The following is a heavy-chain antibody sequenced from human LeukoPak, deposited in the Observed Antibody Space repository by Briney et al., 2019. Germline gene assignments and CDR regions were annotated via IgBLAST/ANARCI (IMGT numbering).Heavy chain of an antibody. CDR1: GGSFSGYY. CDR2: INHSGST. Sequence: PSETLSLTCAVYGGSFSGYYWSWIRQPPGKGLEWIGEINHSGSTNYNPSLKSRVTISVDTSKNQFSLKLSSVTAADTAVYYCAKTGVVLFDYWGQGTLVTVSS. CDR3: AKTGVVLFDY. J-gene: IGHJ4*02. D-gene: IGHD3-3*01. V-gene: IGHV4-34*01.